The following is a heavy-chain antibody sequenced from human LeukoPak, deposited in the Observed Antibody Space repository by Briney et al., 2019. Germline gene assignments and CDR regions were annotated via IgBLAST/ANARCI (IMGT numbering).Heavy chain of an antibody. J-gene: IGHJ4*02. D-gene: IGHD3-22*01. V-gene: IGHV1-2*02. Sequence: ASVKVSCKASGYTFTGYYMHWVRQAPGQGLEWMGWINPNSGGTNYAQKFQGRVTMTRDTSISTAYMELSRLRSDDTAVYYCARGNYDSSGYYYGFDYWGQGTLVTVSS. CDR3: ARGNYDSSGYYYGFDY. CDR2: INPNSGGT. CDR1: GYTFTGYY.